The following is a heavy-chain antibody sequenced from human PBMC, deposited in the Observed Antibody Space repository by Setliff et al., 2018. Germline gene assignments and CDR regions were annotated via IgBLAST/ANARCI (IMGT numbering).Heavy chain of an antibody. CDR2: TIPMFGTT. D-gene: IGHD3-22*01. CDR1: GATFSSYG. J-gene: IGHJ6*03. V-gene: IGHV1-69*05. CDR3: VREGVDSRSSTDYRYYMDV. Sequence: SVKVSCKASGATFSSYGIRWVRQAPGQGLEWMGGTIPMFGTTEYAQKFQGRLTIITDESTNTAFMQLSSLRSDDTAVYYCVREGVDSRSSTDYRYYMDVWGKGTTVTVSS.